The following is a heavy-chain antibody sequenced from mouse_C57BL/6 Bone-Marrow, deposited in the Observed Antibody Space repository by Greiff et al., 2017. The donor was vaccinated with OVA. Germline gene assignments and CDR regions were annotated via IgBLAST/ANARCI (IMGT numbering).Heavy chain of an antibody. D-gene: IGHD1-1*01. CDR2: IYPGNSDT. V-gene: IGHV1-5*01. CDR3: TRDYYGSSYSY. Sequence: VQLQQSGTVLARPGASVKMSCKTSGYTFTSYWMHWVNQRPGQGLEWIGAIYPGNSDTSYNQKFKGKAKLTAVTSASTAYMQLSSLTNEDSAVYYCTRDYYGSSYSYWGQGTTLTVSS. J-gene: IGHJ2*01. CDR1: GYTFTSYW.